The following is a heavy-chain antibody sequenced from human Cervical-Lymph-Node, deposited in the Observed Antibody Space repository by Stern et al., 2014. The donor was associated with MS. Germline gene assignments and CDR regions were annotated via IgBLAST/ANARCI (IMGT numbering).Heavy chain of an antibody. J-gene: IGHJ4*02. D-gene: IGHD4-17*01. V-gene: IGHV3-30*18. CDR1: GFTLSSYG. Sequence: VQLLESGGGVVQPGRSLRLSCAASGFTLSSYGMHWVRQAPGKGLEWVAVISYDGSNKYYADSVKGRFTISRDNSKNTLYLQMNSLRAEDTAVYYCAKAPDYGDYTNYFDYWGQGTLVTVSS. CDR3: AKAPDYGDYTNYFDY. CDR2: ISYDGSNK.